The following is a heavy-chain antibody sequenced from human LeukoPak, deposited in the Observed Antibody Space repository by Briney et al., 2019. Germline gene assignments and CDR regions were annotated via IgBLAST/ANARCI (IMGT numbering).Heavy chain of an antibody. Sequence: GGSLRLSCAASGFTFSSYEMNWVRQAPGKGLEWVSYISSSGSTIYYADSVKGRFTISRDDAKKSLYLQMNSLRADDTAVYYCAKDKFSVAVVADRLKWFDPWGQGTLVTVSS. D-gene: IGHD2-15*01. CDR2: ISSSGSTI. CDR3: AKDKFSVAVVADRLKWFDP. J-gene: IGHJ5*02. V-gene: IGHV3-48*03. CDR1: GFTFSSYE.